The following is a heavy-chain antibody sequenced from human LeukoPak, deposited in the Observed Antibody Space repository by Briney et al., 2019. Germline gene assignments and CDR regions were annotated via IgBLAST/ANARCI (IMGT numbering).Heavy chain of an antibody. Sequence: TTSETLSLTCAVSGYSISSGYYWGWIRQPPGKGLEWIASIYHSGSTYYNPSLKSRVTISVGTSKNQFSLKLSSVTAADTAVYYCARHVGYCSGGSCYYYYYYMDVWGKGTTVTVSS. J-gene: IGHJ6*03. CDR2: IYHSGST. CDR3: ARHVGYCSGGSCYYYYYYMDV. D-gene: IGHD2-15*01. CDR1: GYSISSGYY. V-gene: IGHV4-38-2*01.